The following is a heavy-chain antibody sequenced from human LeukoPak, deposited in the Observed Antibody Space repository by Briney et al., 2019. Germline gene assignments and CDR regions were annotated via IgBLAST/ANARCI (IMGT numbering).Heavy chain of an antibody. V-gene: IGHV4-59*01. Sequence: PSETLSLTCTVSGGSISSYYWSWTRQPPGQGLEWIGFFYFSGTTNYNPSLKSRVTISVATSKNQFSLKLSSVTAADTAVYYGASAVSPVSWPTGGYDIDVWGKGTTVTVSS. CDR2: FYFSGTT. D-gene: IGHD4-11*01. CDR3: ASAVSPVSWPTGGYDIDV. J-gene: IGHJ6*03. CDR1: GGSISSYY.